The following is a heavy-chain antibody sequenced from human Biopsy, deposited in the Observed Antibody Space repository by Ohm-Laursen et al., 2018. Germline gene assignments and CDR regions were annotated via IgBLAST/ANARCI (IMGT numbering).Heavy chain of an antibody. CDR3: ARGSNEYGGLYFPH. V-gene: IGHV4-59*11. CDR2: ISHTGYT. D-gene: IGHD4-23*01. CDR1: GGSFTGHY. Sequence: SETLSLTCTVSGGSFTGHYWTWIRQPPGKGLEWIGHISHTGYTSYKSSLKSRVTISLDTSRKHFPLRLTSLAAADTAVYYCARGSNEYGGLYFPHWGQGTLVTVSP. J-gene: IGHJ1*01.